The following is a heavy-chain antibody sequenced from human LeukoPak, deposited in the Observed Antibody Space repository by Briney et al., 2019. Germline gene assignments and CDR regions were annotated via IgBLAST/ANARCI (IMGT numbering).Heavy chain of an antibody. CDR3: ARYYCGGDCYSGYFDY. J-gene: IGHJ4*02. D-gene: IGHD2-21*02. CDR1: GVSFSGYY. Sequence: SETLSLTCVVYGVSFSGYYWSWIRQPPGKGLEWIGEINHSGSTNYNPSLKSRVTISVDTSKNQFSLKLSSVTAADTAVYYCARYYCGGDCYSGYFDYWGQGTLVTVSS. CDR2: INHSGST. V-gene: IGHV4-34*01.